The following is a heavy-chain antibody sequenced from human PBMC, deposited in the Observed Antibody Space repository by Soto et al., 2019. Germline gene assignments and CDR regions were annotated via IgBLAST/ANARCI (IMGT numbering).Heavy chain of an antibody. Sequence: VQLVQSGAEVKKPGSSVKLSCKASGGTFNRYTISWVRQAPGQGLGWMGGISPIFGTANYAQKFQGRVAIIADESTSAAYMEMRSLRSEDTAVYYCALWGFRDGNNSKYNYSGMDVWGQGTTVTVSS. J-gene: IGHJ6*02. CDR3: ALWGFRDGNNSKYNYSGMDV. D-gene: IGHD1-1*01. CDR2: ISPIFGTA. CDR1: GGTFNRYT. V-gene: IGHV1-69*01.